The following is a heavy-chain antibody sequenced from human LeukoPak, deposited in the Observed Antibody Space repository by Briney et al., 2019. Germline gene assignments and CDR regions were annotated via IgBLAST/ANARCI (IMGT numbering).Heavy chain of an antibody. CDR2: ISADAVDT. J-gene: IGHJ5*02. V-gene: IGHV3-23*01. CDR3: AKDVWWSVS. D-gene: IGHD2-8*02. CDR1: GFTFSSSD. Sequence: GGSLRLPCAASGFTFSSSDIHWVRQAPGKGLEWVSAISADAVDTFYAPSVKGRFTISRDNSKNTMYLQINSLRAEDTAIYYCAKDVWWSVSWGQGTLVTVSS.